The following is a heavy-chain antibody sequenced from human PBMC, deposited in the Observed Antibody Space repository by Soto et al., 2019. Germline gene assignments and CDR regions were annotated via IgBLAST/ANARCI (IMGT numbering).Heavy chain of an antibody. CDR2: IIPILGIA. D-gene: IGHD2-2*01. J-gene: IGHJ3*02. Sequence: QVQLVQSGAEVKKPGSSVKVSCKASGGTFSSYTISWVRQAPGQGLEWMGRIIPILGIANYAQKFQGRVTITADKYTSTAYMELSSLRSEDTAVYYCAREDCSSTSCWGAFDIWGQGTMVTVSS. CDR3: AREDCSSTSCWGAFDI. CDR1: GGTFSSYT. V-gene: IGHV1-69*08.